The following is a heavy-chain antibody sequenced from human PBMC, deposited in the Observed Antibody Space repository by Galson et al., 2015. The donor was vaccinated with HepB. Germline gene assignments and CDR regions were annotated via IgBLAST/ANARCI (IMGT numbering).Heavy chain of an antibody. CDR1: GFTFSSYG. CDR3: AKDFIAVAGTPSLDY. Sequence: SLRLSCAASGFTFSSYGMHWVRQAPGKGLEWVAVISYDGSNKYYADSVKGRFTISRDNSKNTLYLQMNSLRAEDTAVYYCAKDFIAVAGTPSLDYWGQGTLVTVSS. J-gene: IGHJ4*02. D-gene: IGHD6-19*01. CDR2: ISYDGSNK. V-gene: IGHV3-30*18.